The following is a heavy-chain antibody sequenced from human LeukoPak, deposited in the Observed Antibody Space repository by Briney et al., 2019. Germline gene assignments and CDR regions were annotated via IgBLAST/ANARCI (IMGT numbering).Heavy chain of an antibody. Sequence: GASVTVSFMTSRYTFTSYAITWVRQAPGQGGEWMGWISPYSGITNYVQMLPGRVTLTLETSTSTAYTELRSLRSNDTAMYDCARLDSYGSSQADYWGQGALATVSS. CDR1: RYTFTSYA. V-gene: IGHV1-18*01. CDR2: ISPYSGIT. J-gene: IGHJ4*02. CDR3: ARLDSYGSSQADY. D-gene: IGHD5-18*01.